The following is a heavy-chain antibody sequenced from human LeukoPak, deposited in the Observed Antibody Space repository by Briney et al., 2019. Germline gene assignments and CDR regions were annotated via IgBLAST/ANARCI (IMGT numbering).Heavy chain of an antibody. J-gene: IGHJ6*01. V-gene: IGHV3-30*04. CDR2: IPSDGRNK. D-gene: IGHD3-10*01. CDR3: ARDASGSASYYYYGMDV. CDR1: GFTFNNYA. Sequence: GGSLRLSCAASGFTFNNYAMHWVRQAPGEGLEWAAVIPSDGRNKYYADSVKGRFTVSRDNFKNTLNLQMNSLGSEDTAVYYCARDASGSASYYYYGMDVWGQGTTVLVSS.